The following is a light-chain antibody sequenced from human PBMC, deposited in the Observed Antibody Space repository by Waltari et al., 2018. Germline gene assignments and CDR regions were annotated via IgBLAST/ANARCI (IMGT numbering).Light chain of an antibody. CDR2: SKSDSEK. CDR3: MFWPSNVWV. Sequence: QPVLTQPPSSSAPPGESARLTCTLLSYINVGDFNIYWYQPKPGSPPRFLLYSKSDSEKAQGSGVPSRFSGSKDASANAGILLISGLQSEDEADYYCMFWPSNVWVFGGGTKLTVL. CDR1: SYINVGDFN. V-gene: IGLV5-37*01. J-gene: IGLJ3*02.